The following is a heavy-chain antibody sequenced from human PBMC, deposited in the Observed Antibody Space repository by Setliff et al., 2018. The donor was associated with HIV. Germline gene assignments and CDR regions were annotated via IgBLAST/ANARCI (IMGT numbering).Heavy chain of an antibody. CDR2: MNSYGLNT. CDR3: ARGDYGNSDAFDL. Sequence: ASVKVSCKAAGYTFTNYDINWVRQAPGQGLEWMGWMNSYGLNTGHAQNFQGRLTMTSNTSINTAYMELSSLTSEYTAIYFFARGDYGNSDAFDLWGQGTLVTVSS. J-gene: IGHJ3*01. V-gene: IGHV1-8*01. D-gene: IGHD4-17*01. CDR1: GYTFTNYD.